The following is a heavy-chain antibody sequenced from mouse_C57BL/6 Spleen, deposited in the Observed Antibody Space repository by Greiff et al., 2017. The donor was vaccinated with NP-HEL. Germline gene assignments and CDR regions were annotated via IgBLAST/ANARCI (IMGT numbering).Heavy chain of an antibody. Sequence: EVKVVDSGGDLVKPGGSLKLSCAASGFTFSSYGMSWVRQTPDKRLEWVATISSGGSYTYYPDSVKGRFTISRDNAKNTLYLQMSSLKSEDTAMYYCARDYYGNTWFAYWGQGTLVTVSA. D-gene: IGHD2-1*01. CDR2: ISSGGSYT. CDR1: GFTFSSYG. J-gene: IGHJ3*01. V-gene: IGHV5-6*01. CDR3: ARDYYGNTWFAY.